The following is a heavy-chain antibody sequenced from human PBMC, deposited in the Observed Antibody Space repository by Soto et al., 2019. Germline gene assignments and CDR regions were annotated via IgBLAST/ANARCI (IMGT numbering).Heavy chain of an antibody. V-gene: IGHV4-4*07. CDR1: GVCVRSYN. Sequence: SETRPLTGIVSGVCVRSYNRRWVRQPANKGLEWIGRVFSSVSATYNPSLKSRVSISMDTPENRISLKLDSVTAADAGVYFCARDGMTTGDTWGPGTLVTVSS. J-gene: IGHJ4*02. D-gene: IGHD2-21*02. CDR3: ARDGMTTGDT. CDR2: VFSSVSA.